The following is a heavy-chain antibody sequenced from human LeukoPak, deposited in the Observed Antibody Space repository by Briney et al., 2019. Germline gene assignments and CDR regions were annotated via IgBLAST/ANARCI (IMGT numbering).Heavy chain of an antibody. D-gene: IGHD6-6*01. CDR3: AKEATAARRPMGFDL. Sequence: GGSLRLSCAASGFTFSSYGMHWVRQAPGKGLEWVAVISYDGSNKYYADSVKGRFTISRDNSKNTLYLQMNSLRAEDTAVYYCAKEATAARRPMGFDLWGRGTLVTVSS. CDR2: ISYDGSNK. J-gene: IGHJ2*01. V-gene: IGHV3-30*18. CDR1: GFTFSSYG.